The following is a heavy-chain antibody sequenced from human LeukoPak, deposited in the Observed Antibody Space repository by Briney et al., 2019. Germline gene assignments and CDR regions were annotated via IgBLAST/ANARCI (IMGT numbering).Heavy chain of an antibody. CDR3: AIRGGYEGWFDP. CDR2: FDPEDGET. J-gene: IGHJ5*02. Sequence: ASVTVSCKVSGYTLTELSMHWVRQAPGKGLEWMGGFDPEDGETIYAQKFQGRVTMTEDTSTDTAYMELSSLRSEDTAVYYCAIRGGYEGWFDPWGQETLVTVSS. CDR1: GYTLTELS. D-gene: IGHD5-12*01. V-gene: IGHV1-24*01.